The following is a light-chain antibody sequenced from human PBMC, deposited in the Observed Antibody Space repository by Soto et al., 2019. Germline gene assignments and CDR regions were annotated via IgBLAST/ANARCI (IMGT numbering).Light chain of an antibody. CDR1: QSVSSAY. V-gene: IGKV3-20*01. Sequence: ETVLAQSPGTLSLSPGEGATLSCRASQSVSSAYLAWYQQKPGQAPRLLIYGASSRATGIPDRFSGSGSGTDFTLTISRLEPEDFATYYCQQYNSYEGTFGQGTKVEIK. CDR3: QQYNSYEGT. J-gene: IGKJ1*01. CDR2: GAS.